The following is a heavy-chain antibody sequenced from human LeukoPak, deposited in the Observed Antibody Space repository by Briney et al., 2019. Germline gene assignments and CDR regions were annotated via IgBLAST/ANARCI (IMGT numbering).Heavy chain of an antibody. CDR2: IHTNTGSP. J-gene: IGHJ6*02. D-gene: IGHD1-1*01. V-gene: IGHV7-4-1*02. CDR1: GYSFSYYA. Sequence: ASVKVSCKASGYSFSYYAMNWVRQAPGQGLEWMGWIHTNTGSPTYAQGFTGRFVFSLDTSVSTAYLQITSLKAEDTAVYYCVRTAGKTFYYYGMDVWGQGTTVTVSS. CDR3: VRTAGKTFYYYGMDV.